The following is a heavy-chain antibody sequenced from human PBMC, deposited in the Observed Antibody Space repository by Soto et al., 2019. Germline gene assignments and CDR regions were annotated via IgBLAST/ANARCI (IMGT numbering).Heavy chain of an antibody. J-gene: IGHJ5*02. CDR2: IYYSGST. D-gene: IGHD3-10*01. CDR1: GGSISSGGYY. V-gene: IGHV4-31*03. CDR3: ARRWNYYGSGSYSDRHTWYDP. Sequence: PSETLSLTCTVSGGSISSGGYYWSWIRQHPGEGLEWIGYIYYSGSTYYNPSLKSRVTISVDTSKNQFSLKLSSVTAADTAVYYCARRWNYYGSGSYSDRHTWYDPWSQGTLVTVSS.